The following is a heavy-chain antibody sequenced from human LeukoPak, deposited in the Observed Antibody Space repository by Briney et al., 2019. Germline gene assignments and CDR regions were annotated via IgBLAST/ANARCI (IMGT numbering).Heavy chain of an antibody. CDR3: AKWSSSLRAFDF. J-gene: IGHJ4*02. V-gene: IGHV4-59*08. D-gene: IGHD2-15*01. CDR2: TQYTGNT. Sequence: SETLSLTCSVSGDYINNYYWNWIRQPPGKELEWIGYTQYTGNTKSNPSLKSRVTTSVDTSKSQFSLKLTSVTAADTAVYYCAKWSSSLRAFDFWGQGILVIVSS. CDR1: GDYINNYY.